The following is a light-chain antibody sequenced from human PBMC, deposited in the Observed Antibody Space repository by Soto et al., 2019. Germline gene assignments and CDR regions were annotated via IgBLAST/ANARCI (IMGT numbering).Light chain of an antibody. CDR2: DVS. CDR3: CSYTTSRTYV. V-gene: IGLV2-14*01. CDR1: SSDVGAYNY. Sequence: QSVLTQPASVSGSPGQSITISCTGTSSDVGAYNYVSWFQQHPGKAPKLMIYDVSNRPSGVSNRFSGSKSGNTASLTISVLQAEDEADYYCCSYTTSRTYVFGIGTKVTVL. J-gene: IGLJ1*01.